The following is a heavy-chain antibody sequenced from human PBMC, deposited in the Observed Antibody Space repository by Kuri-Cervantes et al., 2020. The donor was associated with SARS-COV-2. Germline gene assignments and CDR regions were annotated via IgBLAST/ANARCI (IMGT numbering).Heavy chain of an antibody. CDR3: ARLPTYYDFWSGYPAFDYYYYGMDV. Sequence: ESLKISCTVSGGSIRSYYWGWIRQPPGKGLEWIGSIYYSGSTYYNRSLKSRVTISVDTSKNQFSLKLSSVTAADTAVYYCARLPTYYDFWSGYPAFDYYYYGMDVWGQGTTVTVSS. CDR2: IYYSGST. D-gene: IGHD3-3*01. V-gene: IGHV4-39*01. CDR1: GGSIRSYY. J-gene: IGHJ6*02.